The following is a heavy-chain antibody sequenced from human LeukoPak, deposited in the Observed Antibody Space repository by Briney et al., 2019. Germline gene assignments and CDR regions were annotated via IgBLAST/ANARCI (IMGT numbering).Heavy chain of an antibody. CDR2: INHSGST. CDR3: ARGVAGTDWFDP. Sequence: SETLSLTCAVYGGSFSGYYWSWIRQPQGKGLEWIGEINHSGSTNYNPSLKSRVTISVDTSKNQFSLKLSSVTAADTAVYYCARGVAGTDWFDPWGQGTLVTVSS. D-gene: IGHD6-19*01. J-gene: IGHJ5*02. V-gene: IGHV4-34*01. CDR1: GGSFSGYY.